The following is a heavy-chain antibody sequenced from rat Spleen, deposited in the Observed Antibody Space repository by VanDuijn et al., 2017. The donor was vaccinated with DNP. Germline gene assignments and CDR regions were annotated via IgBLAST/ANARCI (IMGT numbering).Heavy chain of an antibody. CDR3: TTEAGDY. Sequence: EVQLVESGGGLVQPGRSMKLSCAASGFTFSNYDMAWVRQAPKKGLEWVATISYDGSSAYCRDSVKGRFTNSRDNAKSILYLQMDSLRSEDTATYYCTTEAGDYWGQGVMVTVSS. J-gene: IGHJ2*01. V-gene: IGHV5-20*01. CDR1: GFTFSNYD. CDR2: ISYDGSSA.